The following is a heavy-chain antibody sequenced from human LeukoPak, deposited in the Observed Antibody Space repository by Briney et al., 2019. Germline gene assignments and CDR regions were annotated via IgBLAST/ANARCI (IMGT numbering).Heavy chain of an antibody. V-gene: IGHV4-61*02. D-gene: IGHD3-22*01. Sequence: SQTLSLTCTVSGGSISSGSYYWSWIRQPAGKGLEWIGRIYTSGSTNYNPSLKSRVTISVDTSKNQFSLKLSSVTAADTAVYYCARLYYDSSHFDYWGQGTLVTVSS. CDR2: IYTSGST. CDR1: GGSISSGSYY. J-gene: IGHJ4*02. CDR3: ARLYYDSSHFDY.